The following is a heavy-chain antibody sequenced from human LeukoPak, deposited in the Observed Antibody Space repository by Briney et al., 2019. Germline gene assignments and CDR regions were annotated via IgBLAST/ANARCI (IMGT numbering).Heavy chain of an antibody. V-gene: IGHV1-18*01. CDR1: GYTFTSYG. D-gene: IGHD3-3*01. Sequence: ASVKVSCKASGYTFTSYGISRVRQAPGQGLEWMGWISAYNGNTNYAQKLQGRVTMTTDTSTSTAYMELRSLRSDDTAVYYCASYYYDFWSGYPNWFDPWGQGTLVTVSS. J-gene: IGHJ5*02. CDR3: ASYYYDFWSGYPNWFDP. CDR2: ISAYNGNT.